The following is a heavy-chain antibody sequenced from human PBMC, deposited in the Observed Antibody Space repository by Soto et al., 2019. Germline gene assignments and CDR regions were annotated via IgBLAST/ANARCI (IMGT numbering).Heavy chain of an antibody. Sequence: SETLSLTCTVSGGSMRNVYWSWIRQRTGKSGEGIGFLVVHVKVKYVLALMTGVSISIVTSKSQFSLSLDSVSAADTAVYFCARAHAPTHPFANWGLGRVVTVSS. CDR1: GGSMRNVY. J-gene: IGHJ4*01. CDR3: ARAHAPTHPFAN. D-gene: IGHD2-2*01. CDR2: LVVHVKV. V-gene: IGHV4-59*01.